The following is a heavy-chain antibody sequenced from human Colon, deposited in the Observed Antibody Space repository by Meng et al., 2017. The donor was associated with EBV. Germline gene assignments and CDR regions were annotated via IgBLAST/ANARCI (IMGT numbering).Heavy chain of an antibody. CDR1: GGFISSSNW. V-gene: IGHV4-4*02. J-gene: IGHJ4*02. CDR2: IYHSGST. CDR3: ARVVTALWGYYFDY. D-gene: IGHD2-21*02. Sequence: QVQLQESGPCLVKPSGTRALPCASVGGFISSSNWGSWVRQPSGKGLEWIGEIYHSGSTNYHPSLKSRVTISVDKSKNQFSLKLGSVTAADTAVYYCARVVTALWGYYFDYWGQGTLVTVSS.